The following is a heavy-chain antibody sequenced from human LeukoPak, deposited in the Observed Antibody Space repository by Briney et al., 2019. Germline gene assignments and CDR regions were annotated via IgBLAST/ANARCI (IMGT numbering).Heavy chain of an antibody. CDR3: ARHHRNAYNVYFDV. J-gene: IGHJ2*01. CDR1: GDSISSSTSY. CDR2: VYFDGST. V-gene: IGHV4-39*01. D-gene: IGHD5-24*01. Sequence: SETLSLTCTVSGDSISSSTSYWGWIRQPPGKGLEWIGSVYFDGSTYDNPSLKSRVTLSVDLSKNHFSLNLKSVTAADPAVYFCARHHRNAYNVYFDVWGRGTLVTVSS.